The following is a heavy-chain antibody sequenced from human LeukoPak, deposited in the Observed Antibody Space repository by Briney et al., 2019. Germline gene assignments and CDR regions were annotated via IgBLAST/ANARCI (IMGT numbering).Heavy chain of an antibody. CDR2: ISSSSSCT. D-gene: IGHD2-15*01. V-gene: IGHV3-11*06. CDR3: ARDEGYCSGGSCYSNY. Sequence: GGSLRLSCAASGFTLSDYYMRWLRQAPGKGLVWVSYISSSSSCTNSADSVKGRFTISRDNAKNSLYLQMNSLRAEDTAVYYCARDEGYCSGGSCYSNYWGQGTLVTVSS. CDR1: GFTLSDYY. J-gene: IGHJ4*02.